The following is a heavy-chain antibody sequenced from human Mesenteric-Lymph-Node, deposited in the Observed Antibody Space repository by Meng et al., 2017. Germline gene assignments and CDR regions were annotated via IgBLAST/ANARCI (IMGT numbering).Heavy chain of an antibody. CDR1: GFTFDDYA. CDR3: AKYGSGSTNDAFDI. CDR2: ISWNSGSI. D-gene: IGHD3-10*01. V-gene: IGHV3-9*01. J-gene: IGHJ3*02. Sequence: GGSLRLSCAASGFTFDDYAMHWVRQAPGKGLEWVSGISWNSGSIGYADSVKGRFTISRDNSKNTLYLQMNSLRAEDTALYYCAKYGSGSTNDAFDIWGQGTMVTVSS.